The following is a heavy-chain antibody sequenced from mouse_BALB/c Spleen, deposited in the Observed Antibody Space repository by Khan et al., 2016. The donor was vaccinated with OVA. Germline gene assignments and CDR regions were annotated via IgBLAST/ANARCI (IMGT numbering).Heavy chain of an antibody. CDR3: ARQHYYHYYIMDY. Sequence: QVQLKESGPGLVAPSQSLSITCTISGYSLTTYGVHWVRQPPGKGLEWLGMIWSDGSTTYYSTLKSRLSISKDNSKSQVFLKMNSLQTDDTAMYYCARQHYYHYYIMDYWGQGTSVTVSS. CDR2: IWSDGST. CDR1: GYSLTTYG. J-gene: IGHJ4*01. D-gene: IGHD2-1*01. V-gene: IGHV2-6-1*01.